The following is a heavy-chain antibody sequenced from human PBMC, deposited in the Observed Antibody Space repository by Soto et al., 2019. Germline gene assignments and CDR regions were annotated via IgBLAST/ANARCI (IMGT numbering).Heavy chain of an antibody. CDR2: ISYDGSNK. Sequence: GSLRLSCAASGFTFSSYAMHWVRQAPGKGLEWVAVISYDGSNKYYADSVKGRFTISRDNSKNTLYLQMNSLRAEDTAVYYCAPPLDGSSPAWGQGTLVTVSS. CDR3: APPLDGSSPA. V-gene: IGHV3-30-3*01. CDR1: GFTFSSYA. J-gene: IGHJ1*01. D-gene: IGHD6-6*01.